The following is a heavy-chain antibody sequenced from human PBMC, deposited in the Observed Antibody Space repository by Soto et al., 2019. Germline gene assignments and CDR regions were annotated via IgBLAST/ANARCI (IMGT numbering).Heavy chain of an antibody. V-gene: IGHV1-69*01. J-gene: IGHJ4*02. CDR1: GDTLSHYG. D-gene: IGHD5-18*01. CDR3: AAGDSSDTGDH. CDR2: NTAILGTR. Sequence: QVQLVQSGAEVKKPGSSVQVSCKASGDTLSHYGVSGVRKVPGKGLEWMGGNTAILGTRDYAQKFQGRMTITSDESTTTSYMELNRLTSDDTAVYYCAAGDSSDTGDHGGQGTLVTVSS.